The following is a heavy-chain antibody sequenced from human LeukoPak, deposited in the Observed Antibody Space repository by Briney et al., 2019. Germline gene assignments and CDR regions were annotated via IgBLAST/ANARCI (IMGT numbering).Heavy chain of an antibody. CDR3: TRNDYGDFQFDYGMDV. D-gene: IGHD4-17*01. CDR2: VRSKAYGGTT. J-gene: IGHJ6*02. CDR1: GFTFGDYA. Sequence: GGSLRLSCTASGFTFGDYAMSWVRQAPGKGLEWVGFVRSKAYGGTTEYAASVKGRFTISRDDSKGIAYLQMNSLKTEDTAVYYCTRNDYGDFQFDYGMDVWGQGTTVTVSS. V-gene: IGHV3-49*04.